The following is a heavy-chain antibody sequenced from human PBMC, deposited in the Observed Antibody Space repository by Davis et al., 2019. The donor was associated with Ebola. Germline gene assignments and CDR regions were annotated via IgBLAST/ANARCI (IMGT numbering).Heavy chain of an antibody. D-gene: IGHD6-13*01. J-gene: IGHJ6*02. CDR1: GFTFSSYA. CDR2: ISSNGGST. V-gene: IGHV3-64*01. Sequence: PGGSLRLSCAASGFTFSSYAMHWVRQAPGKGLEYVSAISSNGGSTYYANSVKGRFTISRDNSKNTLYLQMGSLRAEDMAVYYCARGSIAAAGLDYYYYGMDVWGQGTTVTVSS. CDR3: ARGSIAAAGLDYYYYGMDV.